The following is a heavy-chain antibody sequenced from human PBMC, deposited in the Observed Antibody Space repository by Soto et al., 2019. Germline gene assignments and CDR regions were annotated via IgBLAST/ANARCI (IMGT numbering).Heavy chain of an antibody. CDR1: GGSISSSSYY. Sequence: SDTLSLTCTVSGGSISSSSYYWGWIRQPPGKGLEWIGSIYYSGSTYYNPSLKSRVTISVDTSKNQFSLKLSSVTAADTAVYYCARTWGSMNDYWGRGTLVTVSS. CDR3: ARTWGSMNDY. D-gene: IGHD3-16*01. CDR2: IYYSGST. J-gene: IGHJ4*02. V-gene: IGHV4-39*07.